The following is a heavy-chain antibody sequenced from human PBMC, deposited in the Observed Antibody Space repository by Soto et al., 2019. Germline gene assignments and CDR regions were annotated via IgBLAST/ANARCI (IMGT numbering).Heavy chain of an antibody. CDR2: INPSGGST. D-gene: IGHD3-22*01. J-gene: IGHJ3*02. CDR3: ARAPYYYDSSGFGAFDI. Sequence: ASVKVSCKAPGYTFTSYYMHWVRQAPGQGLEWMGIINPSGGSTSYAQKSQGRVTMTRDTSTSTVYMELSSLRSEDTAVYYCARAPYYYDSSGFGAFDIWGQGTMVTVSS. CDR1: GYTFTSYY. V-gene: IGHV1-46*01.